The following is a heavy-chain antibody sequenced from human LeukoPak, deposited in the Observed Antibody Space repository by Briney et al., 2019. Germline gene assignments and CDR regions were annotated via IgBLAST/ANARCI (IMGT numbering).Heavy chain of an antibody. J-gene: IGHJ4*02. Sequence: GGSLRLSCAASGFTFSSYTMSWVRQAPGKGLEWVSTITTSDGNTYYADSVKGRFTVSRVNSKNSLYLQMNSLRAEDTAVYYCARDRVLLWFGELSGWGQGTLVTVSS. CDR1: GFTFSSYT. CDR3: ARDRVLLWFGELSG. CDR2: ITTSDGNT. D-gene: IGHD3-10*01. V-gene: IGHV3-23*01.